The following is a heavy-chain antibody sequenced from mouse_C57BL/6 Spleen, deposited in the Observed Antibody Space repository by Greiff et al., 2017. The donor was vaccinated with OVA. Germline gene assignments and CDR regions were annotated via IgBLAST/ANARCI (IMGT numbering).Heavy chain of an antibody. J-gene: IGHJ1*03. CDR1: GYSITSGYY. CDR2: ISYDGSN. CDR3: ASTYGYQRYFDV. V-gene: IGHV3-6*01. D-gene: IGHD2-2*01. Sequence: EVKLQESGPGLVKPSQSLSLTCSVTGYSITSGYYWNWIRQFPGNKLEWMGYISYDGSNNYNPSLKNRISITRDTSKNQFFLKLNSVTTEDTATYYCASTYGYQRYFDVWGTGTTVTVSS.